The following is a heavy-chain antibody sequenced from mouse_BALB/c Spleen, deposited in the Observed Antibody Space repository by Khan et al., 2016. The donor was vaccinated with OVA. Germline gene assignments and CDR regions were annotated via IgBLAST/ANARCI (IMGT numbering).Heavy chain of an antibody. CDR2: IHNSGST. CDR3: TRFDGYYDAMDY. Sequence: EVQLQESGPDLVKPSQSLSLTCTVTGYSITSDYTWHWIRQFPGNKLEWMGYIHNSGSTNYNPSLKSRISITRDTSKNQFFLQLNSVTIEDTATYYCTRFDGYYDAMDYWGQGTSVTVSS. CDR1: GYSITSDYT. D-gene: IGHD2-3*01. V-gene: IGHV3-1*02. J-gene: IGHJ4*01.